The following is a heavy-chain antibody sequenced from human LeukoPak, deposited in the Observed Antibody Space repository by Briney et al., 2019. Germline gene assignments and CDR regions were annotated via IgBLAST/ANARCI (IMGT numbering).Heavy chain of an antibody. J-gene: IGHJ4*02. CDR2: ISYDRINK. D-gene: IGHD5-12*01. CDR1: GFTFSSYG. Sequence: PGGSLRLSCAASGFTFSSYGMHWVGQAPGKGLEWGAVISYDRINKYYADPVKGRFTIHRDNSKHTLYLQINSLRAEDTAVYYCAKDQGPHGNSGYEAFDYCGQGTLVTVPS. V-gene: IGHV3-30*18. CDR3: AKDQGPHGNSGYEAFDY.